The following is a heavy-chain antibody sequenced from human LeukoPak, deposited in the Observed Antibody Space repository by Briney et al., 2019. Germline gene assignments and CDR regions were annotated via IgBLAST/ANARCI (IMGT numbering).Heavy chain of an antibody. V-gene: IGHV3-23*01. CDR2: ISGSGSST. Sequence: GGSLRLSCAASGFTFSNYAMTWVRQAPGRGLEWVSGISGSGSSTYYADSVKGRFTISRDNSKNTLYLQMNSLRAEDTAVYYCAKDRANDYSNYGGSYYFDYWGQGTLVTVSS. D-gene: IGHD4-11*01. J-gene: IGHJ4*02. CDR1: GFTFSNYA. CDR3: AKDRANDYSNYGGSYYFDY.